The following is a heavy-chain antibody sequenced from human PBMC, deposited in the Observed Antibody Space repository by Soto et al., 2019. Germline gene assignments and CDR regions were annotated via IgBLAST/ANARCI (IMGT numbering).Heavy chain of an antibody. CDR2: VSGSGGST. V-gene: IGHV3-23*01. CDR1: TFTFSGYA. CDR3: TKAPIITWGNWLDP. Sequence: PGGSLRLSCATSTFTFSGYAMRWVRQAPGKGLEWVSTVSGSGGSTYYADSVKGRFTISRDNSKSTLYLQMNSLRAEDTAIYYCTKAPIITWGNWLDPWGQGTLVTVSS. D-gene: IGHD7-27*01. J-gene: IGHJ5*02.